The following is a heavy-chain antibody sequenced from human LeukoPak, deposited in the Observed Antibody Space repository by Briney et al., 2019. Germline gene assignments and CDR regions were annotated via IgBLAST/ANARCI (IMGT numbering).Heavy chain of an antibody. CDR1: GFTFSSYA. D-gene: IGHD5-18*01. V-gene: IGHV3-23*01. CDR2: ISGSGGST. J-gene: IGHJ4*02. Sequence: GGSLRLSCAASGFTFSSYAMSWVRQAPGKGLEWASAISGSGGSTYYADSVKGRFTISRDNSKNTLYLQMNSLRAEDTAVYYCAINTAMVPYYFDYWGQGTLVTVSS. CDR3: AINTAMVPYYFDY.